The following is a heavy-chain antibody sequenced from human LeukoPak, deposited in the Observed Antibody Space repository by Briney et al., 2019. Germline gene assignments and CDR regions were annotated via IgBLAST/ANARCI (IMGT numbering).Heavy chain of an antibody. V-gene: IGHV4-61*02. CDR1: GGSISSGSYY. J-gene: IGHJ4*02. D-gene: IGHD6-13*01. CDR2: IYTSGST. CDR3: ARAKYSSSWYPQYYFDY. Sequence: SETLSLTCTVSGGSISSGSYYWSWIRQPAGKGLEWIGRIYTSGSTNYNPSLKSRVTISVDTSKNQFSLKLSSVTAADTAVYYCARAKYSSSWYPQYYFDYWGQGTLVTVSS.